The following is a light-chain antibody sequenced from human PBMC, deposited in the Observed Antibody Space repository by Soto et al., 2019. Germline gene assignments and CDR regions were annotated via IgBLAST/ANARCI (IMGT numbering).Light chain of an antibody. CDR2: DAS. J-gene: IGKJ4*01. CDR3: QQRSNCPLT. CDR1: QSVSSY. V-gene: IGKV3-11*01. Sequence: EIVLTQSPATLSLSPGERATLSCSASQSVSSYLAWYQQKPGQAPRLLIYDASNSATGIPARFSGSGSGTDFTLTISSLEPEDFAVYYCQQRSNCPLTFGGGTKVEIK.